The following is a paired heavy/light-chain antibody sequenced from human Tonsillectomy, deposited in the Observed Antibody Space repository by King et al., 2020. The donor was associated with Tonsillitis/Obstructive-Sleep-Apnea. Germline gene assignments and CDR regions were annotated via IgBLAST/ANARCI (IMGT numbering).Heavy chain of an antibody. CDR2: IWFDGSNE. Sequence: QVQLVESGGGVVQPGRSLRLSCAASGFNFRSYGMHWVRQAPGKGLEWMAVIWFDGSNEYHADSVKGRFTISRDNSKNTLYLQMNSLRAEDTAVYYCARGEQWLVNYHYMDVWGKGTTVTVSS. J-gene: IGHJ6*03. CDR1: GFNFRSYG. V-gene: IGHV3-33*01. D-gene: IGHD6-19*01. CDR3: ARGEQWLVNYHYMDV.
Light chain of an antibody. J-gene: IGLJ2*01. CDR2: QDS. Sequence: SYELTQPPSVSVSPGQTASITCSGDKLGDKYASWYQQKPGQSPVLVIYQDSKRPSGIPERFSGSNSGNTATLTISGTQAMDEADYYCQAWDSSTAWVFGGGTKLTVL. CDR1: KLGDKY. CDR3: QAWDSSTAWV. V-gene: IGLV3-1*01.